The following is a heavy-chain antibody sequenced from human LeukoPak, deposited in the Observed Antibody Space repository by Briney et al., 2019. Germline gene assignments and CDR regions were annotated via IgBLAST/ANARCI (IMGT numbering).Heavy chain of an antibody. CDR1: GFTFSSYA. CDR2: ISSNGGST. D-gene: IGHD5-18*01. J-gene: IGHJ6*02. V-gene: IGHV3-64*01. Sequence: GGSLRLSCAASGFTFSSYAMHWVRQAPGKGLEYVSAISSNGGSTYYANSVKGRFTISRDNSKNTLYLQMNSLRAEDTAVYYCARDSGYSYGYYYYYGMDVWGQGTTVTVSS. CDR3: ARDSGYSYGYYYYYGMDV.